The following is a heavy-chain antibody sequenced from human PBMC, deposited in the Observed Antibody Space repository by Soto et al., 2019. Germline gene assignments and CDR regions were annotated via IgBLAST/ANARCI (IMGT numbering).Heavy chain of an antibody. V-gene: IGHV3-9*01. J-gene: IGHJ6*03. Sequence: EVQLVESGGGLLQPGRSLRLSCAASGFTFGDYAMHWVRQAPGKGLEWVSVISWNGASIAYADSVKGRFTISRDNAKNTLYFEMNSLRAEDTALYYCAKDIGRAYYYYYMDVWGKGTTVTVSS. D-gene: IGHD1-26*01. CDR3: AKDIGRAYYYYYMDV. CDR2: ISWNGASI. CDR1: GFTFGDYA.